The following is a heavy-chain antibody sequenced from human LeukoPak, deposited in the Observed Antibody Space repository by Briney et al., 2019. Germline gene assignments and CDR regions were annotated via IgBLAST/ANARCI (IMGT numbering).Heavy chain of an antibody. Sequence: PSETLSLTCTVSGGSISSYYWSWIRQPPGKGLEWIGYIYYSGSTNYNPSLKSRVTISLDTSKNQFSLKLSSVTAADTAVYYCARDRVGYSGSYYGLDYWGQGTLVTVSS. J-gene: IGHJ4*02. CDR3: ARDRVGYSGSYYGLDY. V-gene: IGHV4-59*12. D-gene: IGHD1-26*01. CDR1: GGSISSYY. CDR2: IYYSGST.